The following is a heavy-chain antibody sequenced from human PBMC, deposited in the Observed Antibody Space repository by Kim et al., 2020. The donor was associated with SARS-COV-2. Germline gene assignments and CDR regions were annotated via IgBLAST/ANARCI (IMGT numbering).Heavy chain of an antibody. CDR1: GGSFSGYY. J-gene: IGHJ4*02. D-gene: IGHD3-16*01. V-gene: IGHV4-34*01. CDR2: INHSGST. CDR3: ARSESGSWGDY. Sequence: SETLSLTCAVYGGSFSGYYWSWIRQPPGKGLGWIGEINHSGSTNYNPSLKSRVTISVDTSKNQFSLKLSSVTAADTAVYYCARSESGSWGDYLGQGTLVTVSS.